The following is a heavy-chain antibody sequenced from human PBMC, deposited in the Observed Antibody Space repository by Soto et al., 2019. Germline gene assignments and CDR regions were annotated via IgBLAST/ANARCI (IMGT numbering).Heavy chain of an antibody. J-gene: IGHJ6*03. CDR2: MNPNSGNT. D-gene: IGHD6-6*01. V-gene: IGHV1-8*01. CDR3: ARVSIAARPWSYYMDV. CDR1: GYTFTSYD. Sequence: ASVKVSCKASGYTFTSYDINWVRQATGQGLEWMGWMNPNSGNTGYAQKFQGRVTMTRNTSISTAYMELGSLRSEDTAVYYCARVSIAARPWSYYMDVWGKGTTVTVSS.